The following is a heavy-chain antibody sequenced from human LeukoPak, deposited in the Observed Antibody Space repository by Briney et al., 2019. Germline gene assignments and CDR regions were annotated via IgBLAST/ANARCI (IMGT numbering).Heavy chain of an antibody. Sequence: PGGSLRLSCAASGFTFSSYWMHWVRQAPGKGLVWVSRINSDGSSTSYADSVKGRFTISRDNAENSLYLQMNSLRAEDTAVYYCARGSEGYCSGGGCYYGMDVWGQGTTVTVSS. CDR2: INSDGSST. CDR3: ARGSEGYCSGGGCYYGMDV. V-gene: IGHV3-74*01. D-gene: IGHD2-15*01. CDR1: GFTFSSYW. J-gene: IGHJ6*01.